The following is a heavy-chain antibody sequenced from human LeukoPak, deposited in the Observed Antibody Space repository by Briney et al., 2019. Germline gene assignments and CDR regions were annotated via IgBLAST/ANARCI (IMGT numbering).Heavy chain of an antibody. J-gene: IGHJ5*02. CDR2: ISGSGGST. CDR3: AKDPYSSSWYEAWFDP. CDR1: GFTFSSYA. Sequence: PGGSLRLSRAASGFTFSSYAMSWVRQAPGKGLEWVSAISGSGGSTYYADSVKGRFTISRDNSKNTLYLQMNSLRAEDTAVYYCAKDPYSSSWYEAWFDPWGQGTLVTVSS. D-gene: IGHD6-13*01. V-gene: IGHV3-23*01.